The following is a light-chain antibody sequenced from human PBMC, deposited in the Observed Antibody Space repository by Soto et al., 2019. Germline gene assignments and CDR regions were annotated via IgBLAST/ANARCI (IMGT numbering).Light chain of an antibody. J-gene: IGKJ1*01. Sequence: AIQLTQSPSSLSASVGDRVTITCRASQGISSALAWYQQKPGKAPKLLIYDASSLESGVPSRFSGSGSWTDFTLTISSLQPDDFATYYCQQFNSYPRTFGQGTKVEIK. CDR3: QQFNSYPRT. CDR2: DAS. V-gene: IGKV1-13*02. CDR1: QGISSA.